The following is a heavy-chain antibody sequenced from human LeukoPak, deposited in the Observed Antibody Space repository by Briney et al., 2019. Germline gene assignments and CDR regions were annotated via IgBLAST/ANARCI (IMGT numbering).Heavy chain of an antibody. CDR2: INSDGSDT. CDR3: VRDRGTYRPIDY. V-gene: IGHV3-74*01. Sequence: GGSLRLSCAASGFTFSHFWIHWVRQAPGKGLVWVSRINSDGSDTIYADSVKGRFTSSRDNARNILYLQMNSLRAEDTAIYYCVRDRGTYRPIDYWGQGTLVTVSS. CDR1: GFTFSHFW. J-gene: IGHJ4*02. D-gene: IGHD1-26*01.